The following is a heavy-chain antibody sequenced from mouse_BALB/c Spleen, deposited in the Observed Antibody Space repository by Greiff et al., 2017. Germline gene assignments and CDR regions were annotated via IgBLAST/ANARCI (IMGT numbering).Heavy chain of an antibody. V-gene: IGHV14-4*02. D-gene: IGHD1-1*01. Sequence: QQSGAELVRSGASVKLSCTASGFNIKDYYMHWVKQRPEQGLEWIGWIDPENGDTEYAPKFQGKATMTADTSSNTAYLQLSSLTSEDTAVYYCNAYYYGSSYVYAMDYWGQGTSVTVSS. CDR3: NAYYYGSSYVYAMDY. CDR2: IDPENGDT. J-gene: IGHJ4*01. CDR1: GFNIKDYY.